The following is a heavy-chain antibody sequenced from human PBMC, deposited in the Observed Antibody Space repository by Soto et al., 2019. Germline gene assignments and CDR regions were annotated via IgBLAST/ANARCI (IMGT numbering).Heavy chain of an antibody. D-gene: IGHD3-3*01. CDR3: ARAGFWSGFPPIYYYYGLDV. V-gene: IGHV3-13*01. J-gene: IGHJ6*02. CDR2: IGTAGDT. Sequence: QPGGSLRLSCAASGFTFSSYDMHWVRQATGKGLEWVSAIGTAGDTYYPASVKGRFTISRENGENSLYLQMNSLRAEDTAVYYCARAGFWSGFPPIYYYYGLDVWGQGTTVTVSS. CDR1: GFTFSSYD.